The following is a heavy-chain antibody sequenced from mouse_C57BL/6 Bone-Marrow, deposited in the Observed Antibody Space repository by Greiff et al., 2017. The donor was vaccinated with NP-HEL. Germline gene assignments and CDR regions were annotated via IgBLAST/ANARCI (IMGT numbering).Heavy chain of an antibody. Sequence: VQLQQPGAELVMPGASVKLSCKASGYTFTSYWMHWVKQRPGQGLEWIGEIDPSDSYTNYNQKFKGKSTLTVDKSSSTAYMQLSSLTSEDSAVYYCARGNFHWYFEVWGTGTTVTVSS. J-gene: IGHJ1*03. CDR1: GYTFTSYW. V-gene: IGHV1-69*01. CDR2: IDPSDSYT. CDR3: ARGNFHWYFEV.